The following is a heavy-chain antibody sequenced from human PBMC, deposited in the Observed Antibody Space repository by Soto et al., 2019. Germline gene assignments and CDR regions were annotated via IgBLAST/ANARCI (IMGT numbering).Heavy chain of an antibody. Sequence: PSETLSLTCTVSGVSISSYYWSWIRQPPGKGLEWIGYIYYSGSTNYNPSLKSRVTISVDTSKNQFSLKLSSVTAADTAVYYCARRSSAAARHQWFDPWGQGTLVTVSS. CDR3: ARRSSAAARHQWFDP. V-gene: IGHV4-59*01. D-gene: IGHD6-6*01. CDR2: IYYSGST. J-gene: IGHJ5*02. CDR1: GVSISSYY.